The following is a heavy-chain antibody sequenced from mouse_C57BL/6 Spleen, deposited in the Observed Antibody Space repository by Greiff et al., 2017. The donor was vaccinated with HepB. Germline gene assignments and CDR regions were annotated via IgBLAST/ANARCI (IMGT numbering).Heavy chain of an antibody. CDR1: GFSFSDYY. J-gene: IGHJ2*01. V-gene: IGHV5-16*01. CDR3: AKVHNYYIDY. CDR2: INYDGSST. D-gene: IGHD1-2*01. Sequence: EVQLQESEGGLVQPGSSMKLSCTASGFSFSDYYMAWVRHVPEKGLEWVANINYDGSSTYYLDSLKSRFIISRDNAKNILYLQMSSLKSEDTATYYYAKVHNYYIDYWGQGTTLTVSS.